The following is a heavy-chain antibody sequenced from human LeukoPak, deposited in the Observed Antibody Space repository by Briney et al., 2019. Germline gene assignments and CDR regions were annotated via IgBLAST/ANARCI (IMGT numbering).Heavy chain of an antibody. J-gene: IGHJ6*03. CDR3: ARGTYGYYMDV. CDR1: NYSISNSLY. Sequence: SSETLPLTCSGSNYSISNSLYWGWLRQPPGKGLEWIGSIYRSGSTFYNPSLKSRVTISLDTSKNQFSLKLSSVTAADTAVYFCARGTYGYYMDVWGKGTTVTVSS. D-gene: IGHD4-17*01. V-gene: IGHV4-38-2*02. CDR2: IYRSGST.